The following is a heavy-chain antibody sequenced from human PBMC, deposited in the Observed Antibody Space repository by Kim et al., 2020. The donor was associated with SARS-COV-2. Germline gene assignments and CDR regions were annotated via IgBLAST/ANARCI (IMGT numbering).Heavy chain of an antibody. CDR3: ARVNDLLWFGELLGGWFDP. CDR2: IYYSGST. J-gene: IGHJ5*02. Sequence: SETLSLTCTVSGGSISSSSYYWGWIRQPPGKGLEWIGSIYYSGSTYYNPSLKSRVTISVDTSKNQFSLKLSSVTAADTAVYYCARVNDLLWFGELLGGWFDPWGQGTLVTVSS. CDR1: GGSISSSSYY. V-gene: IGHV4-39*07. D-gene: IGHD3-10*01.